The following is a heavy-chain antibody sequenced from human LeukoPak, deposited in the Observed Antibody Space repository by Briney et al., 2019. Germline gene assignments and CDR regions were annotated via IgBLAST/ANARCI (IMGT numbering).Heavy chain of an antibody. J-gene: IGHJ6*01. D-gene: IGHD3-10*01. CDR3: TRADTMVRGLRFYYGMDI. V-gene: IGHV3-49*04. CDR1: GFSHEECA. Sequence: GGPLSLLCTPSGFSHEECAMLCVPQAPGRGGEGVGSMINKASGGTTEYAASVKGRFTLSRDDSKSIASLQMYSLKTEETAVYYCTRADTMVRGLRFYYGMDIWGQGTTVTVSS. CDR2: MINKASGGTT.